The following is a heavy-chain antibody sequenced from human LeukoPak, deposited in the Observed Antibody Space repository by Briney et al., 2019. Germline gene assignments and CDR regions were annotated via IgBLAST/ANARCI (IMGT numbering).Heavy chain of an antibody. CDR3: ARAPGGTIAARPLDQ. J-gene: IGHJ4*02. CDR2: INQSGYI. V-gene: IGHV4-34*01. CDR1: GGSFSNYY. D-gene: IGHD6-6*01. Sequence: SETLSLTCAVYGGSFSNYYWNWIRQPPGKGLEWIGEINQSGYINYNPSLKSRVTISVDTSKNQFSLRLSSVIAADTAVYYCARAPGGTIAARPLDQGAQGILVTVPS.